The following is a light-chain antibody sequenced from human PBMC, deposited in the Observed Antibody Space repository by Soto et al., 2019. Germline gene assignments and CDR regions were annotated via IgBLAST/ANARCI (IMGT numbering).Light chain of an antibody. J-gene: IGKJ4*01. CDR2: DAS. Sequence: IQLTQSPSSLSASVGDRVTITCRASQSIRSYLNWYQQKPGKAPKLLIYDASSLESGVPSRFTGSGSGTEFTLTISSLQPDDFATYYCQQYDSSPLTFGGGTKLDI. CDR1: QSIRSY. CDR3: QQYDSSPLT. V-gene: IGKV1-13*02.